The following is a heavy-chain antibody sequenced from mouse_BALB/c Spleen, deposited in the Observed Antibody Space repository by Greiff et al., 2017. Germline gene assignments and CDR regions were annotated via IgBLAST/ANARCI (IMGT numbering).Heavy chain of an antibody. J-gene: IGHJ4*01. V-gene: IGHV1-66*01. Sequence: QVQLQQSGPELVKPGASVKISCKASGYSFTSYYIHWVKQRPGQGLEWIGWIFPGSGNTKYNEKFKGKATLTADTSSSTAYMQLSSLTSEDSAVYFCASHGNYKAMDYWGQGTSVTVSS. CDR2: IFPGSGNT. CDR3: ASHGNYKAMDY. CDR1: GYSFTSYY. D-gene: IGHD2-1*01.